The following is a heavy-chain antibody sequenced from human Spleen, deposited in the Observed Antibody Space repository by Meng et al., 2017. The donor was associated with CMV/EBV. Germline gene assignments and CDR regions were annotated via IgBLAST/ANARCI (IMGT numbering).Heavy chain of an antibody. CDR3: ATDYYDSSGYFLFDY. CDR1: VDTLTCYY. Sequence: VRQVQTAHRSTRPGASANAPCKASVDTLTCYYLHWVRQAPGQGLEWMGWINPNSGGTNYAQKFQGRVTMTRDTSISTAYMELSRLRSDYTAVYYCATDYYDSSGYFLFDYWGQGTLVTVSS. CDR2: INPNSGGT. V-gene: IGHV1-2*02. J-gene: IGHJ4*02. D-gene: IGHD3-22*01.